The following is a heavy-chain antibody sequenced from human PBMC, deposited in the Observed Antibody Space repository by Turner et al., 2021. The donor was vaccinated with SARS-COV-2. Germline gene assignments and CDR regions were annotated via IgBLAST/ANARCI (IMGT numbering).Heavy chain of an antibody. J-gene: IGHJ6*02. D-gene: IGHD5-18*01. CDR3: ARLMDTAMDYYGTDV. Sequence: QLQLQESGPGLVKPSVTLSLTCTVSGGSISSSSYYWGWLRQPPGKGLEWIGNIYYSGSAYYNPSLKSRVTISVDPSKNQFSLKLTSVTAADTAVYYCARLMDTAMDYYGTDVWGQGTTVTVSS. CDR1: GGSISSSSYY. V-gene: IGHV4-39*01. CDR2: IYYSGSA.